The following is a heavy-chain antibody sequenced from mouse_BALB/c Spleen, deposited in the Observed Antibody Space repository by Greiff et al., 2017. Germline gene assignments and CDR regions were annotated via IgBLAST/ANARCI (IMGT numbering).Heavy chain of an antibody. CDR2: ISYSGST. CDR3: ARGPGYFDY. V-gene: IGHV3-2*02. CDR1: GYSITSDYA. J-gene: IGHJ2*01. Sequence: EVKVEESGPGLVKPSQSLSLTCTVTGYSITSDYAWNWIRQFPGNKLEWMGYISYSGSTSYNPSLKSRISITRDTSKNQFFLQLNSVTTEDTATYYCARGPGYFDYWGQGTTLTVSS.